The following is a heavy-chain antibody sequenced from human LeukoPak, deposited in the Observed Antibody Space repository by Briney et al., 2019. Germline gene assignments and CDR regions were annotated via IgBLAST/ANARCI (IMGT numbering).Heavy chain of an antibody. Sequence: ASVKVSCKASGGTFSSYAISWVRQAPGQGLEWMGGIIPIFGTANYAQKFQGRVTITADESTSTAYMELSSLRSEDTAVYYCARGRGGDGYNRKDAFDIWGQGTMVTVSS. CDR1: GGTFSSYA. CDR3: ARGRGGDGYNRKDAFDI. D-gene: IGHD5-24*01. V-gene: IGHV1-69*01. J-gene: IGHJ3*02. CDR2: IIPIFGTA.